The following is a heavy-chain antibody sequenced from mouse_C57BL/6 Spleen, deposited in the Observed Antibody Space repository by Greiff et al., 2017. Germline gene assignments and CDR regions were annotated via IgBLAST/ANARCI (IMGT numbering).Heavy chain of an antibody. CDR1: GYTFTSYW. CDR3: ARDWYFDC. Sequence: VQLQQPGADLVRPGSSVNLSCSASGYTFTSYWMHWVKQRPIQGLEWIGNIDPSDSETHYNQKFKDKATLTVDKSPSTAYMQLSSLTSEDSAVYYCARDWYFDCWGQGTTLTVS. V-gene: IGHV1-52*01. CDR2: IDPSDSET. J-gene: IGHJ2*01. D-gene: IGHD4-1*01.